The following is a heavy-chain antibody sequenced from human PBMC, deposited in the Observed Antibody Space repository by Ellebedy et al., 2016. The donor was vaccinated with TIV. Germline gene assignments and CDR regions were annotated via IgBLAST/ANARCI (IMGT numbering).Heavy chain of an antibody. V-gene: IGHV3-43*01. CDR3: AKDLGSSSWFDY. CDR2: ITWNGGST. CDR1: GSIFAHYT. Sequence: PGGSLRPSCAASGSIFAHYTMHWVRQLQGKGLEWVSLITWNGGSTDYADSVKGRFTISRDNSKHSLYLQMNSLRTEDTALYYCAKDLGSSSWFDYWGQGTQVTVSS. J-gene: IGHJ4*02. D-gene: IGHD6-13*01.